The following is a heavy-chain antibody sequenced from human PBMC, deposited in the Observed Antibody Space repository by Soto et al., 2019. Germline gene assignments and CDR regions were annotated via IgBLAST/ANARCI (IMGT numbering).Heavy chain of an antibody. J-gene: IGHJ6*02. CDR3: PKYKVGNRVAMDV. CDR2: ISISSTTI. Sequence: GGSLRLSGAASGLTLRSCGMHRVPQGPGKARDWVSYISISSTTIYYAGSLEGRFTISRDNATNSLYLHMNSLRVEAPAAFYFPKYKVGNRVAMDVWGQGTRGTV. D-gene: IGHD1-1*01. V-gene: IGHV3-48*03. CDR1: GLTLRSCG.